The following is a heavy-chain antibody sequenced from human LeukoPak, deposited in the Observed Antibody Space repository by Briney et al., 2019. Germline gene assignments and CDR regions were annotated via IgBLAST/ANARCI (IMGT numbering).Heavy chain of an antibody. CDR3: ARLSDYGRSHFDY. V-gene: IGHV4-34*01. CDR1: GGSFSGYY. Sequence: SETLSLTCAVYGGSFSGYYWSWIRQPPGKGLEWIGEINHSGSTNYNPSLKSRVTISVDTSKNQFSLKLSYVTAADTAVYYCARLSDYGRSHFDYWGQGTLVTVSS. J-gene: IGHJ4*02. CDR2: INHSGST. D-gene: IGHD4-17*01.